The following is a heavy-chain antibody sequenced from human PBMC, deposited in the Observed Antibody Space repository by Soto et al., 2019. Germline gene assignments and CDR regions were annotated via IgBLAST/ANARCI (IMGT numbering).Heavy chain of an antibody. J-gene: IGHJ1*01. CDR2: IKQDGSEQ. V-gene: IGHV3-7*03. Sequence: EVQLVESGGGLVQPGGSLRLSCAASGFPFSTYWMSWVRQAPGRGLEWVANIKQDGSEQYYVDSVKGRFTISRDNGKNSLYLQMNGLRAEDTAVYYCAKDWRYCSAASCPLAEYFQHWGQGILVTVSS. CDR3: AKDWRYCSAASCPLAEYFQH. CDR1: GFPFSTYW. D-gene: IGHD2-15*01.